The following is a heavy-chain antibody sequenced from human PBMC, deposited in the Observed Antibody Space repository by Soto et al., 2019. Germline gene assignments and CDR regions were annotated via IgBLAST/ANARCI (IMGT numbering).Heavy chain of an antibody. CDR1: GFTFSSYG. J-gene: IGHJ6*02. CDR2: ISYDGSNK. CDR3: AKVVVAAPPSGDYYYGMDV. D-gene: IGHD2-15*01. V-gene: IGHV3-30*18. Sequence: PGGSLRLSCAASGFTFSSYGMHWVRQAPGKGLEWVAVISYDGSNKYYADSVKGRFTISRDNSKNTLYLQMNSLRAEDTAVYYCAKVVVAAPPSGDYYYGMDVWGQGTTVTVSS.